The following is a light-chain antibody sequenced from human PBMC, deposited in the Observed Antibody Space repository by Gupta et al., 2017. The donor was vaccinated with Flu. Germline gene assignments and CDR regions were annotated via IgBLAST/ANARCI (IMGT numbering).Light chain of an antibody. CDR1: QSISSW. CDR2: KAS. Sequence: GDRVTITCRDSQSISSWLAWYQQKPGKAPKLLIYKASSLETGVPTRFSGSGSGTEFTLTISSLQPDDFATYYCQQYNGYSRTLGQGTKVEIK. V-gene: IGKV1-5*03. CDR3: QQYNGYSRT. J-gene: IGKJ1*01.